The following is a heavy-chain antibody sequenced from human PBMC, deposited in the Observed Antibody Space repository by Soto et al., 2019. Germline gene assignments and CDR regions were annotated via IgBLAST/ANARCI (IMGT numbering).Heavy chain of an antibody. D-gene: IGHD6-6*01. CDR2: ISSGGLTM. Sequence: EVQLVESGGGLVQPGGSLRLSCATSGFTFSTFGMSWVRQPPGKGLEWVSYISSGGLTMFYADSVKGRFTISRDNAQNSLYLHLDSLSAEDTAVYYCAILEYRDYGLDVWGQGTTVTVS. CDR1: GFTFSTFG. J-gene: IGHJ6*02. CDR3: AILEYRDYGLDV. V-gene: IGHV3-48*03.